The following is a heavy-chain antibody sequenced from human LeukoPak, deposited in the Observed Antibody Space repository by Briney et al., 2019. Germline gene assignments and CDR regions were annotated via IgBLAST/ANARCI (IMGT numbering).Heavy chain of an antibody. CDR3: ARDGYYCSSTSCPAGAFDI. CDR1: GFTFSSYS. J-gene: IGHJ3*02. CDR2: ISSSSSYI. Sequence: PGGSLRLSCAASGFTFSSYSMNWVRQAPGKGLERVSSISSSSSYIYYADSVKGRFTISRDSAKNSLYLQMNSLRAEDTAVYYRARDGYYCSSTSCPAGAFDIWGQGTMVTVSS. V-gene: IGHV3-21*01. D-gene: IGHD2-2*01.